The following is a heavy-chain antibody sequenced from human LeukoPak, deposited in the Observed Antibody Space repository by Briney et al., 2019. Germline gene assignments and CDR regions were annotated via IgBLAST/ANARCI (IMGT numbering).Heavy chain of an antibody. J-gene: IGHJ4*02. CDR2: ISYDGSNK. D-gene: IGHD6-13*01. V-gene: IGHV3-30*18. CDR3: AKAGSSSSWDFDY. CDR1: GFTFSSYG. Sequence: GGSLRLSCAASGFTFSSYGMHWVRQAPGKGLEWVAVISYDGSNKYYADSVKGRFTISRDNSKNTLYLQMNGLRAEDTAVYYCAKAGSSSSWDFDYWGQGTLVTVSS.